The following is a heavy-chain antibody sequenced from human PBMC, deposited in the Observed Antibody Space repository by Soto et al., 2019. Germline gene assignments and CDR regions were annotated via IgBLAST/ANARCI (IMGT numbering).Heavy chain of an antibody. CDR1: GWTFSSYA. CDR3: AIKIVVVVAATPGHNTYYYYGMEV. CDR2: IIPIFGTA. V-gene: IGHV1-69*06. D-gene: IGHD2-15*01. J-gene: IGHJ6*02. Sequence: SVKVSCKACGWTFSSYAISWVRQAAGQGLEWMGGIIPIFGTANYAQKFQGRVTITADKSTSTAYMELSSLRSEDTAVYYCAIKIVVVVAATPGHNTYYYYGMEVWGQGTTVTVSS.